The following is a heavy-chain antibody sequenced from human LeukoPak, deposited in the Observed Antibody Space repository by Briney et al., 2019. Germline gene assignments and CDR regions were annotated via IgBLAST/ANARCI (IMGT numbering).Heavy chain of an antibody. J-gene: IGHJ4*02. Sequence: ASVKVSCKASGYTFTGYYIHWVRQAPGQGLEWMGWINPNSGGTNYAQKFQGRVTITADKSTSTAYMELSSLRSEDTAVYYCASRDGHNYFDYWGQGTLVTVSS. CDR1: GYTFTGYY. CDR2: INPNSGGT. CDR3: ASRDGHNYFDY. D-gene: IGHD5-24*01. V-gene: IGHV1-2*02.